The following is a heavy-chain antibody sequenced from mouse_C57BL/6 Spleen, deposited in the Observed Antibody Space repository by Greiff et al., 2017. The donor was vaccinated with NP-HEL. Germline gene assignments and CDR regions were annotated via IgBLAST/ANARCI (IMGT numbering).Heavy chain of an antibody. CDR3: ARAPYYSNYLFAY. J-gene: IGHJ3*01. Sequence: EVQLVESGGGLVKPGGSLKLSCAASGFTFSSYAMSWVRQTPEKRLEWVATISDGGSYTYYPDNVKGRFTISRDNAKNNLYLQMSHLKSEDTAMYYCARAPYYSNYLFAYWGQGTLVTVSA. V-gene: IGHV5-4*01. CDR2: ISDGGSYT. D-gene: IGHD2-5*01. CDR1: GFTFSSYA.